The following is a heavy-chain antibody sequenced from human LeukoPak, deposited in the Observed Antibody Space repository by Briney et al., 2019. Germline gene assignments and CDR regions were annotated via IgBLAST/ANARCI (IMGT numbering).Heavy chain of an antibody. CDR2: IRFDGINK. Sequence: GGSLRLSCAASGFAFSNYGIHWVRQAPGKGLEWVAFIRFDGINKYYADSVKGRFTISRDNSKNTVYLQMNSLRVEDTAVYYCAKAQQSGGWYQDYWGQGTLVTVSS. CDR3: AKAQQSGGWYQDY. V-gene: IGHV3-30*02. J-gene: IGHJ4*02. CDR1: GFAFSNYG. D-gene: IGHD6-19*01.